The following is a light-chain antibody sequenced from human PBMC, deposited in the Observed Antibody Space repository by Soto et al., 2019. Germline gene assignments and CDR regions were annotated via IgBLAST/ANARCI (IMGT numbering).Light chain of an antibody. CDR2: LEGSGSY. J-gene: IGLJ2*01. Sequence: QRVLTQSSSASASLGSSVKVTCTLSSMYSGYIIAWHQQQPGKAPRYLMKLEGSGSYNKGSGVPDRFSGSSSGADRYLTISNLQFEDEADYYCETWDTNTRVFGGGTKLTVL. V-gene: IGLV4-60*02. CDR3: ETWDTNTRV. CDR1: SMYSGYI.